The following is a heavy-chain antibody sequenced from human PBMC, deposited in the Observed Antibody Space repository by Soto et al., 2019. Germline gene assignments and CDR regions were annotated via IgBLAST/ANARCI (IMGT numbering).Heavy chain of an antibody. Sequence: QVQLVQSGAEVKKPGSSVKVSCKASGGTFSSYTISWVRQAPGQGLEWMGRIIPILGIANYAQKFQGRVTITADKSTSTAYMELSSLRSEDTAVYYCARGRYFVNGPPVDYWGQGTLVTVSS. V-gene: IGHV1-69*02. D-gene: IGHD2-8*01. CDR2: IIPILGIA. CDR3: ARGRYFVNGPPVDY. CDR1: GGTFSSYT. J-gene: IGHJ4*02.